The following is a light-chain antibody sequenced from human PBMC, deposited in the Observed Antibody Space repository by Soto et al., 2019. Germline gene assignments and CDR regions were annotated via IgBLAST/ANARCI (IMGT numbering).Light chain of an antibody. CDR3: FLVYSGSGV. J-gene: IGLJ3*02. V-gene: IGLV7-46*01. Sequence: QAVVTQEPSLTVSPGGTVTLTCGSSARAVTSGHYPYWFQQKPGQAPRTMIYDTTSRHPWTPARFSGSLLGGKAALTLSGAQPEDEADYYCFLVYSGSGVFGGGTKVTVL. CDR2: DTT. CDR1: ARAVTSGHY.